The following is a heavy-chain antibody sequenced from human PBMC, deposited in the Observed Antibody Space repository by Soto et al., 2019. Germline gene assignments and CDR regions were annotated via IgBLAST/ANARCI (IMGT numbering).Heavy chain of an antibody. CDR1: GFKVGSSY. D-gene: IGHD1-26*01. V-gene: IGHV3-53*01. CDR2: IVSGGST. CDR3: ASGSRNVGIGYFDS. Sequence: EVKVIESGGDLIEPGGSLRLSCAASGFKVGSSYVTWVRQAPGAGLEWVLVIVSGGSTHYADSVTGRFTVSRDVSNNTVYLHMSSMRAEDTAVYFCASGSRNVGIGYFDSWGLGALVTVSS. J-gene: IGHJ4*02.